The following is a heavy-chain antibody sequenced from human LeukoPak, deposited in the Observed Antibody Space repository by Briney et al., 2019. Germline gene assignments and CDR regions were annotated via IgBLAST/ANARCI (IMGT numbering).Heavy chain of an antibody. CDR3: ARDVYYYDSSGFDP. J-gene: IGHJ5*02. Sequence: PVGSLRLSCAASGFTFSNYYMNWVRQAPGKGLEWVSSISGSSSYIYYADSVKGRFTISRDNAKNSLYLQMNSLRAEDTAVYYCARDVYYYDSSGFDPWGQGTLVTVSS. CDR2: ISGSSSYI. V-gene: IGHV3-21*01. CDR1: GFTFSNYY. D-gene: IGHD3-22*01.